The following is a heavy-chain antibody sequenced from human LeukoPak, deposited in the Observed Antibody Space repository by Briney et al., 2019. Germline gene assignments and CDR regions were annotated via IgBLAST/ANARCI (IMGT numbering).Heavy chain of an antibody. V-gene: IGHV3-23*01. D-gene: IGHD6-6*01. CDR1: GFTFSNYA. CDR3: ARDLGIAARPVFDQ. J-gene: IGHJ4*02. Sequence: GGSLRLSCAASGFTFSNYAMNWVRQAPGKGLEWVSTFSGSGGNTYYAGSVKGRFTISRDDSKNTLYLQVDSLRAEDTAVYYCARDLGIAARPVFDQWGQGTLVTVSS. CDR2: FSGSGGNT.